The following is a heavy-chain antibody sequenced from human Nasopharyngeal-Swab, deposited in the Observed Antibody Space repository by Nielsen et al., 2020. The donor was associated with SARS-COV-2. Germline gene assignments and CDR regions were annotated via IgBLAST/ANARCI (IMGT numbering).Heavy chain of an antibody. V-gene: IGHV4-34*09. CDR2: IYYSGST. J-gene: IGHJ4*02. Sequence: SETLSLTCAVYGGSFSGYYWSWIRQPPGKGLEWIGYIYYSGSTYYNPSLKSRVTISVDTSKNQFSLKLSSVTAADTAVYYCARDARLRGYSGYAYDYWGQGTLVTVSS. CDR1: GGSFSGYY. CDR3: ARDARLRGYSGYAYDY. D-gene: IGHD5-12*01.